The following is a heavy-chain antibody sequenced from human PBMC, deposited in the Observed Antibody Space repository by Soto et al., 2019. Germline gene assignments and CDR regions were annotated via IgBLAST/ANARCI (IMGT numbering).Heavy chain of an antibody. V-gene: IGHV3-23*01. CDR3: AKDWGIAAAGLWYYFDY. D-gene: IGHD6-13*01. J-gene: IGHJ4*02. Sequence: PGGSLRLSCAASGFTFRSYGMIWVRQAPGKGLEWVSSIDYSGVSPNYADSVRGRFTISRDNSKNTLYLQMNSLRAEDTAVYYCAKDWGIAAAGLWYYFDYWGQGTLVTVSS. CDR2: IDYSGVSP. CDR1: GFTFRSYG.